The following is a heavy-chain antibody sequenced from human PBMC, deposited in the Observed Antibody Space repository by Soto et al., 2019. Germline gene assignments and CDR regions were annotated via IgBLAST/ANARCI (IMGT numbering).Heavy chain of an antibody. CDR3: ARDTTLLPNHYGMDV. CDR2: IYSGGST. J-gene: IGHJ6*02. D-gene: IGHD1-26*01. Sequence: HPGGSLRLSCSVSGFTFNNYWMTWVRQAPGKGLEWVSVIYSGGSTYYADSVKGRFTISRDNSKNTLYLQMNSLRAEDTAVYYCARDTTLLPNHYGMDVWGQGTTVTVSS. V-gene: IGHV3-66*01. CDR1: GFTFNNYW.